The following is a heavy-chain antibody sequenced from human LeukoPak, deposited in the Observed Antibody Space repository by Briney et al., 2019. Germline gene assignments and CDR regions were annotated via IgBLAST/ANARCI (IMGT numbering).Heavy chain of an antibody. V-gene: IGHV3-66*01. CDR3: ARDEVGYYGSGTPQDY. Sequence: GGSLRLSCAASGFTVSSNYMSWVRQAPGKGLEWVSVIYSGGSTYYADSVKGRFTISRDNSKSTLYLQMNSLRAEDTAVYYCARDEVGYYGSGTPQDYWGQGTLVTVSS. CDR2: IYSGGST. J-gene: IGHJ4*02. D-gene: IGHD3-10*01. CDR1: GFTVSSNY.